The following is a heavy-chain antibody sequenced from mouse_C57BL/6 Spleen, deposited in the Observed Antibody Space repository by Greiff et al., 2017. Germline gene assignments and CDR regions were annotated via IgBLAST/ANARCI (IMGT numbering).Heavy chain of an antibody. D-gene: IGHD4-1*01. V-gene: IGHV5-6*01. CDR1: GFTFSSSG. CDR2: ISRGGSYT. Sequence: DVHLVESGGDLVKPGGSLKLSCAASGFTFSSSGMSLVRQTPDKRLEWVATISRGGSYTYYPDSVKGRFTISRDNAKNTLYLQMSSLTSEDTAMYYCARFELGRYFDVWGTGTTVTVSS. CDR3: ARFELGRYFDV. J-gene: IGHJ1*03.